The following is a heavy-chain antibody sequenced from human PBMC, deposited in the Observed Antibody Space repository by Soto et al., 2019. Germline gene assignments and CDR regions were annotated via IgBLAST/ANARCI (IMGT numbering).Heavy chain of an antibody. J-gene: IGHJ6*02. D-gene: IGHD2-2*01. CDR1: GGSISSGDYY. CDR3: ARELIVVVPAATPGSPDNKRYYYYGMDV. CDR2: IYYSGST. Sequence: PSETLSLTCTVSGGSISSGDYYWSWIRQPPGKGLEWIGYIYYSGSTYYNPSLKSRVTISVDTSKNQFSLKLSSVTAADTAVYYCARELIVVVPAATPGSPDNKRYYYYGMDVWGQGTTVTVSS. V-gene: IGHV4-30-4*01.